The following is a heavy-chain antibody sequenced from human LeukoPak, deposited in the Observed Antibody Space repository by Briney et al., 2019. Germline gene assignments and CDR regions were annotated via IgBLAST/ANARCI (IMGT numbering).Heavy chain of an antibody. Sequence: GGSLRLSCAASGFTFSSYWMTWFRQAPGKELEWVANIKPDGSGKYYVDSVKGRFTISRDNAKNSLYLQMNSLRAEDTAVYYCARDQDHWGQGTLVAVSS. CDR1: GFTFSSYW. J-gene: IGHJ4*02. CDR2: IKPDGSGK. CDR3: ARDQDH. V-gene: IGHV3-7*03.